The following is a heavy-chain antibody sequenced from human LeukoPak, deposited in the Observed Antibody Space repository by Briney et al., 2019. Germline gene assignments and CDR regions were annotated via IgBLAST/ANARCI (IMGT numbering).Heavy chain of an antibody. CDR3: ARAYYSGSLNFMDV. V-gene: IGHV3-23*01. CDR1: GFTFSSYG. Sequence: GGSLRLSCAASGFTFSSYGMSWVRQAPGKGLEWVSAITGSGDSTYYADSVKGRFIISRDNSKNTLYLQMNSLRAEDTAVYYCARAYYSGSLNFMDVWGEGTTVTISS. D-gene: IGHD1-26*01. J-gene: IGHJ6*03. CDR2: ITGSGDST.